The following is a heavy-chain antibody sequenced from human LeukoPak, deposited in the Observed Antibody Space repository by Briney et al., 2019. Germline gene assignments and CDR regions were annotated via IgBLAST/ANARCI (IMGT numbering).Heavy chain of an antibody. J-gene: IGHJ5*02. D-gene: IGHD2-21*02. CDR2: INTNTGNP. V-gene: IGHV7-4-1*02. Sequence: ASVKVSCKASGYTFTSYAMNWVRQAPGQGLEWMGWINTNTGNPTYAQGFTGRFVFSLDTSVSTAYLQISSLKAEDTAVYYCARDLNNCGGDCYSVGSWFDPWGQGTLVTVSS. CDR3: ARDLNNCGGDCYSVGSWFDP. CDR1: GYTFTSYA.